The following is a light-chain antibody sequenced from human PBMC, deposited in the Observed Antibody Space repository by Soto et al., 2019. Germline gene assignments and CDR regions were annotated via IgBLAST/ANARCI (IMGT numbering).Light chain of an antibody. Sequence: EIVMTQSPATLSVSPGERATLSCRAGQSVSSNLAWYQQKPGQAPRLLIYDVSSRATGIPDRFSGSGSATDFTLTISRLEPEDFAVYYCQQYGTSPPLTVGGGTKVDIK. V-gene: IGKV3-20*01. J-gene: IGKJ4*01. CDR1: QSVSSN. CDR3: QQYGTSPPLT. CDR2: DVS.